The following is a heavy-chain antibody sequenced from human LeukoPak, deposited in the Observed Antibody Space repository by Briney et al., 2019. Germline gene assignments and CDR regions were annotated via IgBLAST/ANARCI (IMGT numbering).Heavy chain of an antibody. Sequence: GGSLRLSCAVSGFTFSSHWMSWVRQAPGKGLEWVANINQDGSEKHYVDSVKGRFTISRDNIKNVLYLQMNSLRADDTAVYFCARDSTWLLDYWGQGTLITVSS. CDR1: GFTFSSHW. CDR3: ARDSTWLLDY. J-gene: IGHJ4*02. D-gene: IGHD6-19*01. V-gene: IGHV3-7*03. CDR2: INQDGSEK.